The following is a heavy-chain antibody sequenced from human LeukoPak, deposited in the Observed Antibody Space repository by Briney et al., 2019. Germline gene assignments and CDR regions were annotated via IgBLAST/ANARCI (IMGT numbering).Heavy chain of an antibody. D-gene: IGHD5-12*01. Sequence: PSETLSLTCTVSGGSISSADYYWSWIRQPPGKGLEWIGYIYYSGSTYYNPSLRSRLTIAVDTSKNQFSLKLSSVTAADTAVYYCARGRVALAILYGMDVWGQGTTVTVSS. V-gene: IGHV4-30-4*08. J-gene: IGHJ6*02. CDR1: GGSISSADYY. CDR3: ARGRVALAILYGMDV. CDR2: IYYSGST.